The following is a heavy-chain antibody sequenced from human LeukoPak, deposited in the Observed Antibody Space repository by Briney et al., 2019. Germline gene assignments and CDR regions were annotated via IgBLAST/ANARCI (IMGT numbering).Heavy chain of an antibody. J-gene: IGHJ6*02. CDR2: ISGSGGST. CDR1: GFTFSSYA. D-gene: IGHD6-19*01. CDR3: AKGAVAGYGVDV. V-gene: IGHV3-23*01. Sequence: GGSLRLSCAASGFTFSSYAMNWVRQAPGKGLEWVSVISGSGGSTYYADSVKGRFTISRDNSKNTLYLQMNSLRAEDTAVYYCAKGAVAGYGVDVWGQGTTVTVSS.